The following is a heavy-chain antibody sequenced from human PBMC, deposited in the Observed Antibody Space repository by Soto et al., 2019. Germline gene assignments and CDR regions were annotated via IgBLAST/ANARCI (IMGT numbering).Heavy chain of an antibody. CDR3: ARPCSYCNGGGPGTWFDP. D-gene: IGHD2-8*02. V-gene: IGHV3-11*01. Sequence: QVQLVESGGGLVKPGGSLRLSCAASGFTFSDYSMSWIRQAPGKGLEWVSYISSSGSTIYYTDSVKGRFTISRKNAKTSLYLHMNSLPAEDTAVYHCARPCSYCNGGGPGTWFDPWGQGTLVTVSS. CDR2: ISSSGSTI. CDR1: GFTFSDYS. J-gene: IGHJ5*02.